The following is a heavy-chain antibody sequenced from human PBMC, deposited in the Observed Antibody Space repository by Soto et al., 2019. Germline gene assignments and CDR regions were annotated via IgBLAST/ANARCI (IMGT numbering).Heavy chain of an antibody. V-gene: IGHV4-34*01. D-gene: IGHD3-10*01. Sequence: PSETLSLTCAVYGGSFSGYYWSWIRQPPEKGLEWIGEINHSGSTNYNPSLKSRVTISVDTSKNQFSLKLSSVTAADTAVYYCARCYYGSGSYYSKYNWFDPWGQGTLVTVSS. CDR2: INHSGST. CDR3: ARCYYGSGSYYSKYNWFDP. J-gene: IGHJ5*02. CDR1: GGSFSGYY.